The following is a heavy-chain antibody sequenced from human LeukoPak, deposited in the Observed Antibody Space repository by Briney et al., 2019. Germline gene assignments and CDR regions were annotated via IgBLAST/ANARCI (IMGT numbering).Heavy chain of an antibody. V-gene: IGHV4-4*02. CDR1: GGSISSSNW. J-gene: IGHJ3*02. CDR2: IYHSGST. Sequence: SETLSLTCAVSGGSISSSNWWSWVRQPPGKGLEWIGEIYHSGSTNYNPSLKSRVTISVDKSKNQLSLKLSSVTAADTAVYYCARELSGWYFGAFDIWGQGTMVTVSS. D-gene: IGHD6-19*01. CDR3: ARELSGWYFGAFDI.